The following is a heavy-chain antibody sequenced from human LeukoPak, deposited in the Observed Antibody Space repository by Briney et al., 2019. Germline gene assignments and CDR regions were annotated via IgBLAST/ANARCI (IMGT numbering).Heavy chain of an antibody. CDR3: AKDRPNFYESSGHYYRQDGDY. Sequence: GGSLRLSCAASGFTFRIYAMSWVRQAPGRGLEWVSSISGNGAGTFYTDSVKGQFTISRDNSKNTLFLHMNSLRGEDTAIYYCAKDRPNFYESSGHYYRQDGDYWGQGTLVTVSS. D-gene: IGHD3-22*01. CDR1: GFTFRIYA. V-gene: IGHV3-23*01. J-gene: IGHJ4*02. CDR2: ISGNGAGT.